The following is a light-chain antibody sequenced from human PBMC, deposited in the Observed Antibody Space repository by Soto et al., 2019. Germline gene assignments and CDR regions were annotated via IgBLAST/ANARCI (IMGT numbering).Light chain of an antibody. V-gene: IGLV1-51*01. Sequence: QAVVTQPPSVSAAPGQKVTISCSGSSTNIGNNYVSWYQQVPGTVPRLLIYDNNKRPSGTPYRFSGSKSGTSATLGITGLQTGDEADYFGGTWDTSLNPGVFGGGTKLTVL. CDR2: DNN. CDR1: STNIGNNY. CDR3: GTWDTSLNPGV. J-gene: IGLJ2*01.